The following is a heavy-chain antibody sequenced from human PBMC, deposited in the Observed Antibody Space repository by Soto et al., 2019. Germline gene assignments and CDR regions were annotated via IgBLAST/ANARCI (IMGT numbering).Heavy chain of an antibody. CDR2: IYPGDSDT. CDR1: GYSFTSYW. Sequence: EVQLVQSGAEVKKPGESLKISCKGSGYSFTSYWIGWVRQMPGKGLEWMGIIYPGDSDTRYSPSFQGQVTISADKSIITAYLQWSSLKASDTAMYYCARPVPDYYDSSGLLTAYFDIWGQGTMVTVSS. D-gene: IGHD3-22*01. J-gene: IGHJ3*02. CDR3: ARPVPDYYDSSGLLTAYFDI. V-gene: IGHV5-51*03.